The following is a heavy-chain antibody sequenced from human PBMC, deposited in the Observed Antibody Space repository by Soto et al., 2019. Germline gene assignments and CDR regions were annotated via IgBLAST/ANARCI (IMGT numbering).Heavy chain of an antibody. Sequence: ASVKVSCKASGYTFTSYGISWVRQAPGQGLEWMGWISAYNGNTNYAQKLQGRVTMTTDTSTSTAYMELRSLRSDDTAVYYCAVDYDILTGPWFDPWGQGILVTVSS. CDR1: GYTFTSYG. CDR2: ISAYNGNT. J-gene: IGHJ5*02. V-gene: IGHV1-18*04. D-gene: IGHD3-9*01. CDR3: AVDYDILTGPWFDP.